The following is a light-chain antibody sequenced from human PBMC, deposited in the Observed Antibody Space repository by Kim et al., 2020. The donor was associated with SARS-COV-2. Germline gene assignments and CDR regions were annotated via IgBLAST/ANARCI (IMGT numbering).Light chain of an antibody. CDR3: QVWDSSSDHRV. CDR2: YDS. J-gene: IGLJ3*02. CDR1: NIGSKS. Sequence: SYELTQPPSVSVAPGKTARITCGGNNIGSKSVHWYQQKPGQAPGLVIYYDSDRPSGIPERFSGSNSGNTATLTISRVEPGDEADYYCQVWDSSSDHRVFGGGTKLTVL. V-gene: IGLV3-21*04.